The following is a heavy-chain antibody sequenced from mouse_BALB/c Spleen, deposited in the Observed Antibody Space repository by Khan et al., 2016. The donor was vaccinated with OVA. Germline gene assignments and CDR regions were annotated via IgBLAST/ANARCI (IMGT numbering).Heavy chain of an antibody. CDR1: GYTFTSYY. V-gene: IGHV1S81*02. CDR3: TRGGYGGFAY. CDR2: INPSNGGT. J-gene: IGHJ3*01. D-gene: IGHD3-1*01. Sequence: QVQLQQSGAELVKPGASVKLSCKASGYTFTSYYMYWVKQRPGQGLEWIGEINPSNGGTNFTEKFKSKATLTVDKSSSTAYMQLSSLTSEDSAVYYGTRGGYGGFAYWGQGTLVTVSA.